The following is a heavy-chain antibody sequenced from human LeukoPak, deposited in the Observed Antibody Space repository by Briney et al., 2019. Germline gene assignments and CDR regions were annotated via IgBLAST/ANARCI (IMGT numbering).Heavy chain of an antibody. CDR1: GYSISSGYY. D-gene: IGHD3-22*01. Sequence: SETLSLTCTVSGYSISSGYYWGWIRQPPGKGLEWIGSIYHSGSTYYNPSLKSRVTISVDTSKNQFSLKLSSVTAADTAVYYCARDSDSSGYHDYWGQGTLVTVPS. J-gene: IGHJ4*02. CDR3: ARDSDSSGYHDY. V-gene: IGHV4-38-2*02. CDR2: IYHSGST.